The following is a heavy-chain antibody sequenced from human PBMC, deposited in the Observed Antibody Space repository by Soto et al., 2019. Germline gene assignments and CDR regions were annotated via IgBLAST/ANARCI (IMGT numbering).Heavy chain of an antibody. CDR1: GYTFTSYG. J-gene: IGHJ4*02. V-gene: IGHV1-18*01. CDR3: ARGRYGDY. CDR2: ISAHNDNT. D-gene: IGHD1-1*01. Sequence: QVHLVQSGAEVRKPGVSVKVSCKGSGYTFTSYGIAWVRQAPGQGLEWMGWISAHNDNTNYAQKVQGRVTVTRDTSTSTAYMELRNLRSDDTAVYYCARGRYGDYWGQGALVTVSS.